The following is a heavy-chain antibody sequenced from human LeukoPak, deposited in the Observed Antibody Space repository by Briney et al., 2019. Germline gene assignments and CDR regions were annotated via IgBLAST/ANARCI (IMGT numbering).Heavy chain of an antibody. CDR2: INHSGST. J-gene: IGHJ4*02. CDR3: ARGRYYFDY. V-gene: IGHV4-34*01. CDR1: GGSFSGYY. Sequence: SETLSLTCAVYGGSFSGYYWSWIRQPPGKGLEWIGEINHSGSTNYNPSLKSRVTISVDTSKNQFSLKLSSVTAADTAVHYCARGRYYFDYWGQGTLVTVSS.